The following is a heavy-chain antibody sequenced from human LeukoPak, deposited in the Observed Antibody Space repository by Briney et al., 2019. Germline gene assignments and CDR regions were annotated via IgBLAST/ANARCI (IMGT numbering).Heavy chain of an antibody. CDR3: ARGGALWFGELFYDDAFDI. Sequence: SETLSLTCAVSGGSISSGGYSWSWIRQPPGKGLEWIGYIYHSGSTYYNPSLKSRVTISVDRSKNQFSLKLSSVTAADTAVYYCARGGALWFGELFYDDAFDIWGQGTMVTVSS. D-gene: IGHD3-10*01. CDR1: GGSISSGGYS. CDR2: IYHSGST. V-gene: IGHV4-30-2*01. J-gene: IGHJ3*02.